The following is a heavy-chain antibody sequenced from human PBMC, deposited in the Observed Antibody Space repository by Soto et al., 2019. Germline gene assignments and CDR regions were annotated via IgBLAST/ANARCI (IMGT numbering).Heavy chain of an antibody. CDR2: IYWEDDK. Sequence: QITLKESGPTLVKPTQTLTLTCTFSGFSLTTSGVGVGWIRRPPGKALEWLALIYWEDDKRYSPSLKSRLTITKDTSKNQVVLTMTNMDPVDTATYYCAHRLEIAVPGTLDYWGQGTLVTVSS. J-gene: IGHJ4*02. CDR3: AHRLEIAVPGTLDY. CDR1: GFSLTTSGVG. D-gene: IGHD1-1*01. V-gene: IGHV2-5*02.